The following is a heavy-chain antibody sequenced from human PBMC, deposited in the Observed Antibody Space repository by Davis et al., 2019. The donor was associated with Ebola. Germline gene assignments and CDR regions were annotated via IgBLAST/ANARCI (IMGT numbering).Heavy chain of an antibody. Sequence: SETLSLTCTVSGGSISSSSYYWGWIRQPPGKGLEWIGNIYYSGSTYYNPSLKSRVTISVDTSKNQFSLKLSSVTAADTAVYYCASTPTIFGVVIIPWFDPWGQGTLVTVSS. D-gene: IGHD3-3*01. V-gene: IGHV4-39*01. CDR1: GGSISSSSYY. J-gene: IGHJ5*02. CDR3: ASTPTIFGVVIIPWFDP. CDR2: IYYSGST.